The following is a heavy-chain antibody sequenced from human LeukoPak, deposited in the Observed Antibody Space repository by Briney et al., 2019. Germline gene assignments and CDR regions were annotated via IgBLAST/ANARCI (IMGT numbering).Heavy chain of an antibody. V-gene: IGHV1-69*04. CDR1: GGTFSSYA. CDR2: IIPILGIA. J-gene: IGHJ6*03. CDR3: ARGKRSYDILTGHHSYYYYYMDV. D-gene: IGHD3-9*01. Sequence: ASVKVSCKASGGTFSSYAISWVRQAPGQGLEWMGRIIPILGIASYAQKFQGRVTITADKSTSTAYMELSSLRSEDTAVYYCARGKRSYDILTGHHSYYYYYMDVWGKGTTVTVSS.